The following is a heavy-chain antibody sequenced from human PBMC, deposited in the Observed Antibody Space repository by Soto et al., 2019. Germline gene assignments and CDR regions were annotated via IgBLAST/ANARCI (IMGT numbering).Heavy chain of an antibody. V-gene: IGHV4-31*03. CDR3: ARELRWLQSHHNWFDP. CDR1: GGSISSGGYY. J-gene: IGHJ5*02. CDR2: IYYSGST. Sequence: PSETLSLTCTVSGGSISSGGYYWSWIRQHPGKGLEWIGYIYYSGSTYYNPSLKSRVTISVDTSKNQFSLKLSSVTAADTAVYYCARELRWLQSHHNWFDPWGQGTLVTVSS. D-gene: IGHD4-17*01.